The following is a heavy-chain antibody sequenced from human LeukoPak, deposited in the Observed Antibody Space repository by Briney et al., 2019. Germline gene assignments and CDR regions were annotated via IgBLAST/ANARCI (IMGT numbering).Heavy chain of an antibody. V-gene: IGHV1-69*13. J-gene: IGHJ6*03. CDR2: IIPIFGTA. D-gene: IGHD2-2*02. Sequence: VASVKVSCKASGGTFSSYAISWVRQAPGQGLEWMGGIIPIFGTANYAQKFQGRVTITADESTSTAYMELSSLRSEDTAVYYCALGYCSSTSCYTRRGYYYYYYMDVWGKGTTVTVSS. CDR3: ALGYCSSTSCYTRRGYYYYYYMDV. CDR1: GGTFSSYA.